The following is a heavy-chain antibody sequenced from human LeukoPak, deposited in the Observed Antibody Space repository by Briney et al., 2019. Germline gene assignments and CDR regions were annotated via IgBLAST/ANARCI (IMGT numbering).Heavy chain of an antibody. CDR2: IYGGGST. CDR3: ARDRSSVWGLGY. CDR1: GFTVSSNY. J-gene: IGHJ4*02. D-gene: IGHD6-19*01. V-gene: IGHV3-53*01. Sequence: PGGSLRLSCAASGFTVSSNYMSWVRQAPGKGLEWVSVIYGGGSTYYADSVKGRFTISRDNSKNTLHLQMNSLRAEDTAVYYCARDRSSVWGLGYWGQGTLVTVSS.